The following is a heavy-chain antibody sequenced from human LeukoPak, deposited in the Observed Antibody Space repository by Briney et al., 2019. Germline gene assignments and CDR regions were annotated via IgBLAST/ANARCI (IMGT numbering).Heavy chain of an antibody. D-gene: IGHD6-25*01. CDR2: IKSDGSSA. CDR1: GFTFSMYY. Sequence: PGGSLRLSCAASGFTFSMYYMHWVRQAPGKGLVWVSYIKSDGSSANYADSVRGRFTISRDNAKNTVDLRMNSLRAEDTAVYYCARASEQRPFDLWGQGTLVTVSS. CDR3: ARASEQRPFDL. V-gene: IGHV3-74*01. J-gene: IGHJ5*02.